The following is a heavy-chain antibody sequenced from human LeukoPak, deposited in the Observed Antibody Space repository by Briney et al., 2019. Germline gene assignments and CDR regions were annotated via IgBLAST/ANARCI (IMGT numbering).Heavy chain of an antibody. Sequence: PGGSLRLSCAAAGFTFSNYWITWVRHAPGKWLEWVASIKQDGSEKFYVDSEEGRSTISRDNTKNSLYLQMNSLRAEDTAVYYCARGLWYGVVWGQGTLVTVSS. CDR3: ARGLWYGVV. CDR2: IKQDGSEK. CDR1: GFTFSNYW. J-gene: IGHJ4*02. V-gene: IGHV3-7*01. D-gene: IGHD3-10*01.